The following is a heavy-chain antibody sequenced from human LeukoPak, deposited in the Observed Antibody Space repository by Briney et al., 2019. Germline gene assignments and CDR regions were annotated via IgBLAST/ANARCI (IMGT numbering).Heavy chain of an antibody. CDR2: INSDGSEG. CDR3: ARSSYSSSSSV. Sequence: GGSLRLSRAVSGFTFSGFWMSWSRQAPGKGLEWVASINSDGSEGYYADVVKGRFTISRDNAKNSLYLQINSLRAEDTAVYYCARSSYSSSSSVWGQGTMVTVSS. D-gene: IGHD6-6*01. CDR1: GFTFSGFW. V-gene: IGHV3-7*03. J-gene: IGHJ3*01.